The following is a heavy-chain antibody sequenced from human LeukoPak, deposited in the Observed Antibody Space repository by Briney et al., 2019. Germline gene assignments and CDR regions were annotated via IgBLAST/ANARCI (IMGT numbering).Heavy chain of an antibody. V-gene: IGHV3-21*01. CDR1: GFTFSSYS. Sequence: PGGSLRLSCAASGFTFSSYSMNWVRQAPGKGLEWVSSISSSSSYIYYADSVKGRFTISRDNAKNSLYLQMNSLRAEDTAVYYCAREPVVAATSLDYWGQGTLVTVSS. CDR3: AREPVVAATSLDY. CDR2: ISSSSSYI. J-gene: IGHJ4*02. D-gene: IGHD2-15*01.